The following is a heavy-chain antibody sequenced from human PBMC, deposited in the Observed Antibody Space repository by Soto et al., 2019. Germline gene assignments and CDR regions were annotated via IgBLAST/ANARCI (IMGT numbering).Heavy chain of an antibody. CDR1: GYSFISQW. V-gene: IGHV5-51*01. Sequence: PGESLKISCKGSGYSFISQWIGWVCQMPGKGLVWMGVIYPSDSDTRYSPSFQGQVTISADKSISTAYLQWNSLKASDTAMYYCASRKITSDAFDFWGQGTMVTVSS. J-gene: IGHJ3*01. CDR3: ASRKITSDAFDF. D-gene: IGHD1-1*01. CDR2: IYPSDSDT.